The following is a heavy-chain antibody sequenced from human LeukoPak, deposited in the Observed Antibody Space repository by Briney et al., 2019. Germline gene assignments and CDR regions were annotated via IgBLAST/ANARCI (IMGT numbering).Heavy chain of an antibody. CDR2: IYYSGST. D-gene: IGHD4-17*01. V-gene: IGHV4-31*03. CDR3: ARAMTTVTTHFYFDY. J-gene: IGHJ4*02. Sequence: PSQTLSLTCTVSGGSISSGGYYWSWIRQHPGKGLEWIGYIYYSGSTYYNPSLKSRVTISVDTSKNQFSLKLSSVTAADTAVYYCARAMTTVTTHFYFDYWGQGTLVTVSS. CDR1: GGSISSGGYY.